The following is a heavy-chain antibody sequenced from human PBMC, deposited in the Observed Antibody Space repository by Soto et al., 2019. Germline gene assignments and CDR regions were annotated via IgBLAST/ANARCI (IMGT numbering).Heavy chain of an antibody. J-gene: IGHJ4*02. Sequence: EVQLLGSGGGLVQPGGSLRLSCVGSGFPFSTYWMNWVRQAPGKGLEWVANINPDGNVGTYVDSVRGRFTTSRDNAKNSLYLQMNSLRADDTAVYFCAGWGGHDYNCWGQGIMVTVSS. V-gene: IGHV3-7*03. CDR1: GFPFSTYW. D-gene: IGHD4-4*01. CDR3: AGWGGHDYNC. CDR2: INPDGNVG.